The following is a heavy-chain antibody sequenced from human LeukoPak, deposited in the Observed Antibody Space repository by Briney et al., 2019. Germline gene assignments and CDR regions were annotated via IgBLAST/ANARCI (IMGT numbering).Heavy chain of an antibody. Sequence: GASVKVSCKASGYTFTSYGITWVRQAPGQGLEWMGWISVYNGNTNYAQKFQGRVTMTTDTSTSTAYMELRSLRSDDTAVYYCARKRAYARMDVWGQGTTVTVSS. V-gene: IGHV1-18*01. J-gene: IGHJ6*02. D-gene: IGHD2-2*01. CDR1: GYTFTSYG. CDR3: ARKRAYARMDV. CDR2: ISVYNGNT.